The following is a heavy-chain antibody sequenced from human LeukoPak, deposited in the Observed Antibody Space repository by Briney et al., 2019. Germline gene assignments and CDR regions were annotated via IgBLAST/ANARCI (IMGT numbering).Heavy chain of an antibody. CDR1: GGTFSSYA. D-gene: IGHD1-1*01. CDR3: ARVQLERSGEPFDY. Sequence: VASVKVSCKASGGTFSSYAISWVRQAPGQGLEWMGWISSYNGNTKYAEKLQGRVTMTTDTSTSTAYMELRSLRSDDTAVYYCARVQLERSGEPFDYWGQGTLATVSS. V-gene: IGHV1-18*01. J-gene: IGHJ4*02. CDR2: ISSYNGNT.